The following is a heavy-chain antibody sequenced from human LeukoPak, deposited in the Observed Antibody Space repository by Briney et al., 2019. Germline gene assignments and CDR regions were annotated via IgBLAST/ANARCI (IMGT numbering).Heavy chain of an antibody. Sequence: SQTLSLTCAVSGGSISSGGYSWSWIRQPPGKGLEWIGYIYHSGSTYYNPSLKSRVTISVDRSKNQFSLKLSSVTAADTAVSYCARGGAAARAFQHWGQGTLVTVSS. CDR1: GGSISSGGYS. V-gene: IGHV4-30-2*01. CDR2: IYHSGST. D-gene: IGHD2-15*01. J-gene: IGHJ1*01. CDR3: ARGGAAARAFQH.